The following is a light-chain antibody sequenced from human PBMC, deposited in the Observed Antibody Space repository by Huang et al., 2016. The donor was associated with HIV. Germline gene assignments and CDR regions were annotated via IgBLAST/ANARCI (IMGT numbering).Light chain of an antibody. CDR3: QQYNNWPYT. V-gene: IGKV3-15*01. CDR2: GAS. CDR1: QSVGSK. Sequence: DTVMTQTPATLSVSPGARATLSCRASQSVGSKLAWFQQKPGQAPRLRIHGASTRATGIPARFSVSGSVTEFTLTISRLQSEDFAVYYCQQYNNWPYTFGQGTKLEIK. J-gene: IGKJ2*01.